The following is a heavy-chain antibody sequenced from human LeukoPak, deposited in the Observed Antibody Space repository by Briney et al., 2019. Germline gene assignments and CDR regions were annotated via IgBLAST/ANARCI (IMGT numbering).Heavy chain of an antibody. CDR3: AKGYLSFPFI. V-gene: IGHV3-23*01. CDR1: GFTVSSNY. D-gene: IGHD2-2*02. CDR2: LSGSVGGT. Sequence: GGSLRLSCAASGFTVSSNYMTWVRQAPGKGLEWVSSLSGSVGGTNYADSVKGRFTVSRDISKNTVYLQMNSLRPEDTAAYYCAKGYLSFPFIWGQGTLVTVSS. J-gene: IGHJ4*02.